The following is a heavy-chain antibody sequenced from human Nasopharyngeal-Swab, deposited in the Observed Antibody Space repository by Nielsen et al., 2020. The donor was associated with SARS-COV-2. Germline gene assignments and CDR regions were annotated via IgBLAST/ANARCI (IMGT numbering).Heavy chain of an antibody. CDR1: GDIFTDYY. CDR3: ARALSARTTFNCLGP. V-gene: IGHV1-2*06. Sequence: ASVKVSCRASGDIFTDYYIQWVRQAPGQGLEWMGRIDPNTGGTNSAQIFQGRVTMTRDTSISTVYIEVTSLTSDDTAVYYCARALSARTTFNCLGPWGQGTLVTVSS. CDR2: IDPNTGGT. D-gene: IGHD4-17*01. J-gene: IGHJ5*02.